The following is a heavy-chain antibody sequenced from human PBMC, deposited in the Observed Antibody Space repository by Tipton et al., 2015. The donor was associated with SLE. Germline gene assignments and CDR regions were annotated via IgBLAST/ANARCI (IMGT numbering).Heavy chain of an antibody. Sequence: QLVQSGPEVKKPGASVKVSCKASSYSFTSYGISWVRQAPGQGLEWMGWISPYNGNTKYSQNFQGRVTLTTDTSTSTAYMELRSLRNDDTAVYYCARGTSVGGSFDFWGQGTLVTVSS. J-gene: IGHJ4*02. D-gene: IGHD6-19*01. CDR1: SYSFTSYG. V-gene: IGHV1-18*01. CDR3: ARGTSVGGSFDF. CDR2: ISPYNGNT.